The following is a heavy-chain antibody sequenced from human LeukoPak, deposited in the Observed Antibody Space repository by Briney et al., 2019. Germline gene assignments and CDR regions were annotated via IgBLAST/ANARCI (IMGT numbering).Heavy chain of an antibody. D-gene: IGHD3-22*01. Sequence: SETLSLTCTVSGGSISSGDYYWSWIRQPPGKGLEWIGYIYYSGSTYYNPSLKSRVTISVDTSKNQFSLKLSSVTAADTAVYYCARGDYYDSSGYWDYYYYGMDVWGQGTTVTVSS. J-gene: IGHJ6*02. V-gene: IGHV4-30-4*01. CDR2: IYYSGST. CDR3: ARGDYYDSSGYWDYYYYGMDV. CDR1: GGSISSGDYY.